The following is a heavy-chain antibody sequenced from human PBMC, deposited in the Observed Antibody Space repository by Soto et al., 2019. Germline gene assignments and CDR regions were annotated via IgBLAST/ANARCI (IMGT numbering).Heavy chain of an antibody. Sequence: EVQLLESGGGLVQPGGSLRLSCAASGFTFTTYAMTWVRQAPGKGLEWVSAISGSGGSTYYADSVKGRFTISRDNSKNMLYLQMISLRAEDTAVYYCAKNWDTTFSSSAHWGQGTLVTVSS. V-gene: IGHV3-23*01. D-gene: IGHD6-6*01. J-gene: IGHJ4*02. CDR2: ISGSGGST. CDR3: AKNWDTTFSSSAH. CDR1: GFTFTTYA.